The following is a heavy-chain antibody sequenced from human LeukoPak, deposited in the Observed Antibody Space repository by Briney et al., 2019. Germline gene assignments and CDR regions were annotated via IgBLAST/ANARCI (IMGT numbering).Heavy chain of an antibody. Sequence: GGSLGLSCSASGLTVTNAWMNWVRQAPGEGLDWVGRIASKTDGGATDYAAPVKGRFTISRDDSKNTLNLQMNSLKTEDTAVYYCTTGIRGDWGQGTLVTVSS. CDR2: IASKTDGGAT. CDR1: GLTVTNAW. V-gene: IGHV3-15*07. CDR3: TTGIRGD. J-gene: IGHJ4*02. D-gene: IGHD3-10*01.